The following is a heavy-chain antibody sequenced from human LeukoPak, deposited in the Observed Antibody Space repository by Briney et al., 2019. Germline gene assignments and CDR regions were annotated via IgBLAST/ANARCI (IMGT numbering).Heavy chain of an antibody. CDR1: GFTFSSYG. CDR3: ARDEGNYDFWSGYYVY. CDR2: IWYDGSNK. D-gene: IGHD3-3*01. J-gene: IGHJ4*02. V-gene: IGHV3-33*01. Sequence: GSLRLSCAASGFTFSSYGMHWVRQAPGKGLEWVAVIWYDGSNKYYADSAKGRFTISRDNSKNTLYLQMNSLRAEDTAVYYCARDEGNYDFWSGYYVYWGQGTLVTVSS.